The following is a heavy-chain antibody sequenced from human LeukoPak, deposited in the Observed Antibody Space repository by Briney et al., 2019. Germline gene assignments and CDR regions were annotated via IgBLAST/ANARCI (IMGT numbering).Heavy chain of an antibody. CDR2: IYYSGST. D-gene: IGHD5-18*01. V-gene: IGHV4-61*10. J-gene: IGHJ4*02. CDR1: GGSISSGSYY. Sequence: SQTLSLTCTVSGGSISSGSYYWSWIRQPAGKGLEWIGYIYYSGSTNYNPSLKSRVTISVDTSKNQFSLKLSSVTAADTAVYYCARRYSYGYFDYWGQGTLVTVSS. CDR3: ARRYSYGYFDY.